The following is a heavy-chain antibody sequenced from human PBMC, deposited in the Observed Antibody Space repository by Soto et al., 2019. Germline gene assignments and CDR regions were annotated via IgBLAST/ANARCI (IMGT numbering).Heavy chain of an antibody. CDR1: GGSIDRSNYY. D-gene: IGHD3-10*01. V-gene: IGHV4-39*01. CDR2: TYYNGNA. Sequence: SETLSLTCNVSGGSIDRSNYYWDWLRQPPGKGLEWIGTTYYNGNAYYNPSLRSRVSMSVDTSKNQFSLKLISATAADTAVYYCARHFVAVVIKGWGYWGQGKLVTVSS. CDR3: ARHFVAVVIKGWGY. J-gene: IGHJ4*02.